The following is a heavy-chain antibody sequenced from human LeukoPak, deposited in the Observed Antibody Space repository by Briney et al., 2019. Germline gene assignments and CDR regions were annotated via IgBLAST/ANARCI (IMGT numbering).Heavy chain of an antibody. CDR3: ASSGSGRRNYFDY. CDR2: IIPILGIA. D-gene: IGHD3-10*01. CDR1: GGTFSSYA. V-gene: IGHV1-69*04. Sequence: SVKVSFKASGGTFSSYAISWVRQAPGQGLEWMGRIIPILGIANYAQKFQGRVTSTADKSTSTAYMELSSLRSEDPAVYYCASSGSGRRNYFDYWGQGTLVTVSS. J-gene: IGHJ4*02.